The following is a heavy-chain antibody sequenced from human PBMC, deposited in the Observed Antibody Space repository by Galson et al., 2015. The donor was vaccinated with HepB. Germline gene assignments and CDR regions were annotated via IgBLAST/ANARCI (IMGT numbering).Heavy chain of an antibody. CDR3: ARHTTYYYGSGSYYHFDY. Sequence: QSGAEVKKPGESLRISCKGSGYRFTSYWISWVRQMPGKGLEWMGRIDPSDSYTNYSPSFQGHVTISADKSISTAYLQWSSLKASDTAMYYCARHTTYYYGSGSYYHFDYWGQGTLVTVSS. CDR2: IDPSDSYT. J-gene: IGHJ4*02. CDR1: GYRFTSYW. V-gene: IGHV5-10-1*01. D-gene: IGHD3-10*01.